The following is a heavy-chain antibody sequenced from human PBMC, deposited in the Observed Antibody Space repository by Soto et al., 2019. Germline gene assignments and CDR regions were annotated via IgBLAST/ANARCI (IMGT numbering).Heavy chain of an antibody. D-gene: IGHD2-2*02. Sequence: EVQLVESGGGLVKPGGSLRLSCAASGFTFSTYSMNWVRQAPGKGLEWVSSISSSSTYMYYAESVRGRFTISRDNAKNSLYLQMNSLRAEDTAVYYCERDAYCSSTSCYIFSSYMAVWGRGTTVTVSS. J-gene: IGHJ6*03. CDR3: ERDAYCSSTSCYIFSSYMAV. CDR2: ISSSSTYM. V-gene: IGHV3-21*01. CDR1: GFTFSTYS.